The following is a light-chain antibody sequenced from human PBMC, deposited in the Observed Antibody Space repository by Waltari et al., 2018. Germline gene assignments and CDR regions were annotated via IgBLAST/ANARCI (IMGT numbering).Light chain of an antibody. CDR2: STT. CDR3: LLYYGGTQLV. CDR1: TGAVTSNYW. J-gene: IGLJ2*01. V-gene: IGLV7-43*01. Sequence: QPVVTQEPSLTVSPGGTVTLTCASSTGAVTSNYWPNWFQQKPGQAPRALISSTTNKYSWSPARFSGSILGDKAALTLSGVQPEDEADYYCLLYYGGTQLVFGGGTKLTVL.